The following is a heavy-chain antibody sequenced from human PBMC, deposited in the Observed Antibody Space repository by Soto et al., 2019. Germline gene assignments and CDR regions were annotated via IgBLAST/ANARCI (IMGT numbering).Heavy chain of an antibody. Sequence: PGWSLRLSCAASGFTFSTYEMNWVRQAPGKGLEWVSYITSSGSTIYYADSVKGRFTISRDNAKNSLYLQMNSLRAEDTAVYYCARDRGYSGYRYYYYGMDVWGQGTTVTASS. D-gene: IGHD5-12*01. CDR3: ARDRGYSGYRYYYYGMDV. CDR2: ITSSGSTI. CDR1: GFTFSTYE. J-gene: IGHJ6*02. V-gene: IGHV3-48*03.